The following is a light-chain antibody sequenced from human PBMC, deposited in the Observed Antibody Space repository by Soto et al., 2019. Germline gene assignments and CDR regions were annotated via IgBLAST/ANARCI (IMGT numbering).Light chain of an antibody. CDR1: RSVSTRY. V-gene: IGKV3-20*01. J-gene: IGKJ2*01. Sequence: ESLLTQSPGTLSLSPGERATLSCRASRSVSTRYITWYQQKPGQAPRLLIYGASIMATGIPDRFSGSGSGTDFTLTISRLEAEDFAVYYCQHFGDSPPAFTFGQGTKLEI. CDR3: QHFGDSPPAFT. CDR2: GAS.